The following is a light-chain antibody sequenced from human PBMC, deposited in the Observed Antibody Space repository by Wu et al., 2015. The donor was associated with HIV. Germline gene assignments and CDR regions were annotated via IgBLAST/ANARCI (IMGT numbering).Light chain of an antibody. Sequence: EKLMTQSPATLSVSPGERVTLSCRASQSINSNLAWYQHIPGQPPRLLIYDASTRATGVPGRFSGSGSGTEFILTITSIESEDSAVYFCQQYNIWPPVTFGQGTKVEIK. CDR1: QSINSN. CDR2: DAS. J-gene: IGKJ1*01. CDR3: QQYNIWPPVT. V-gene: IGKV3-15*01.